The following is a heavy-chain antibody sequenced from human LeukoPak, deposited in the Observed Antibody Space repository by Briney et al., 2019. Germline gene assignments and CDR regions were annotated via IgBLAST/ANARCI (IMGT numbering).Heavy chain of an antibody. D-gene: IGHD6-19*01. Sequence: PSETLSLTCTVSGGSISSYYWSWIRQPPGKGLEWIGYIYYSGSTNYNPSLKSRVTISVDTSKNQFSLKLSSVTAADTAVYYCARGRLLAVAGTDGFNYYYYMDVWGKGTTVTVSS. CDR1: GGSISSYY. CDR2: IYYSGST. CDR3: ARGRLLAVAGTDGFNYYYYMDV. V-gene: IGHV4-59*01. J-gene: IGHJ6*03.